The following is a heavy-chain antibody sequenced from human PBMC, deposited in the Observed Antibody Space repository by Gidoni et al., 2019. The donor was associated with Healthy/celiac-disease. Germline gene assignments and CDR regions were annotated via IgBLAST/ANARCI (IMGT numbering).Heavy chain of an antibody. CDR3: ARGEVVPAAIARNYYYYYGMDV. CDR2: ISSSSSYI. V-gene: IGHV3-21*01. J-gene: IGHJ6*02. CDR1: GFTFSSYS. D-gene: IGHD2-2*02. Sequence: EVQLVESGGGLVKPGGSLRLSCAASGFTFSSYSMNWVRQAPGKGLEWVSSISSSSSYIYYADSVKGRFTISRDNAKNSLYLQMNSLRAEDTAVYYCARGEVVPAAIARNYYYYYGMDVWGQGTTVTVSS.